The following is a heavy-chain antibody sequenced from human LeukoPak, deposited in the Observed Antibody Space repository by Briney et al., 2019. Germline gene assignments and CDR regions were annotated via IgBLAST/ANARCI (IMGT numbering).Heavy chain of an antibody. CDR1: GFTFSSYS. Sequence: GGSLRLSCAASGFTFSSYSMNWVRQAPGKGLEWVSSISSSSSYIYYADSVKGRFTISRDNAKNSLYLQMNSLRAEDTAVYYCARVPLAYCGGDCYSGRNYWGQGTLLTVSS. CDR2: ISSSSSYI. CDR3: ARVPLAYCGGDCYSGRNY. J-gene: IGHJ4*02. D-gene: IGHD2-21*02. V-gene: IGHV3-21*01.